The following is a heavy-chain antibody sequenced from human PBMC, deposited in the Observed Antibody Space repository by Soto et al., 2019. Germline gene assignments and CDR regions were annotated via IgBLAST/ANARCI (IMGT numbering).Heavy chain of an antibody. V-gene: IGHV4-61*01. D-gene: IGHD3-22*01. Sequence: SSETLSLTCTVSGGSVSSGSYYWSWIRQPPGKGLEWIGYIYYSGSTNYNPSLKSRVTISVDTSKNQFSLKLSSVTAADTAVYYCARSPTPYYYDSSGYYDYWGQGTLVTVSS. CDR3: ARSPTPYYYDSSGYYDY. CDR1: GGSVSSGSYY. J-gene: IGHJ4*02. CDR2: IYYSGST.